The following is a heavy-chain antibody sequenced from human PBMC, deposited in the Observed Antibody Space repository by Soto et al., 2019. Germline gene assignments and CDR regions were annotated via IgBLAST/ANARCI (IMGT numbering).Heavy chain of an antibody. V-gene: IGHV4-39*01. CDR3: ARHHRGIVATIGTFDY. CDR2: IYYSGST. Sequence: PSETQSLTCTVSGGSIRSSSYYRGLIRQPPGKGLEWIGSIYYSGSTYYNPSLKSRVTISVDTSKNQFSLKLSSVTAADTAVYYCARHHRGIVATIGTFDYWGQGTLVTVSS. J-gene: IGHJ4*02. CDR1: GGSIRSSSYY. D-gene: IGHD5-12*01.